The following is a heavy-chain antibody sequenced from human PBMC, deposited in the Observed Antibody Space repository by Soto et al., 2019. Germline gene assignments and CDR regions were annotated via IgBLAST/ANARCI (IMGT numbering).Heavy chain of an antibody. D-gene: IGHD2-15*01. Sequence: SETLSLTCTVSGGPVSSGSYYWSWIRQPPGKGLEWIGYIYYSGSTNYNPSLKSRVTISVDTSKNQFSLKLSSVTAADTSVYYCARVDNDYYMDVWGKGTTVTVSS. CDR1: GGPVSSGSYY. V-gene: IGHV4-61*01. CDR2: IYYSGST. J-gene: IGHJ6*03. CDR3: ARVDNDYYMDV.